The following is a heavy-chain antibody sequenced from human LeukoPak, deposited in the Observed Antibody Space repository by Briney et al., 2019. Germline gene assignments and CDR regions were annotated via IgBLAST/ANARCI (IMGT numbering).Heavy chain of an antibody. Sequence: GGSLRPSCAASGFTFSSYGMSWVRQAAGKGLEWVSAISGSGGSTYYADSVKGRFTISRDNSKNTLYLQMNSLRAEDTAVYYCAKEGGYGELSSYFDYWGQGTLVTVSS. CDR2: ISGSGGST. J-gene: IGHJ4*02. V-gene: IGHV3-23*01. CDR3: AKEGGYGELSSYFDY. CDR1: GFTFSSYG. D-gene: IGHD3-16*02.